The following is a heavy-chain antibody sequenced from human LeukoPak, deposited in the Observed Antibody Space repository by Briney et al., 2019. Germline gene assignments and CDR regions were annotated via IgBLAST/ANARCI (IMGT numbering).Heavy chain of an antibody. CDR3: ARVGLKATYYYYMDV. V-gene: IGHV1-18*01. Sequence: GASVKVSCKASGYTFTSYGISWVRQAPGQGLEWMGWISAYNDNTNYAQKLQGRVTMTTDTSTSTAYMQLRSLRSDDTAVYYCARVGLKATYYYYMDVWGKGTTVTVSS. CDR2: ISAYNDNT. J-gene: IGHJ6*03. CDR1: GYTFTSYG.